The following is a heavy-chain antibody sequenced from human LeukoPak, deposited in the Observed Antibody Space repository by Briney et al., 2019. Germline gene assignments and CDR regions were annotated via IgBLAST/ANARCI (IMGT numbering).Heavy chain of an antibody. CDR3: ASPTDYGDS. V-gene: IGHV4-31*03. Sequence: PSQTLSLTCTVSGASIRTGGYYWSWIRQHPGKGLEWIGYIDNSGGTYYNPSLKSRLTISVDTSRNQFSLNLRSVTAADTAVYYCASPTDYGDSWGQGTLVTVSS. CDR2: IDNSGGT. J-gene: IGHJ4*02. D-gene: IGHD4-17*01. CDR1: GASIRTGGYY.